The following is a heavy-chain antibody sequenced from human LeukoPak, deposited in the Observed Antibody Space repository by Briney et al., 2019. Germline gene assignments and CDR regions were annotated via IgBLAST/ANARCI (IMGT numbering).Heavy chain of an antibody. CDR1: GFIFSSYA. Sequence: GGSLRLSCAASGFIFSSYAMNWVRQAPGKGLEWVSAISGSGGSTYYADSVKGRFTISRDNSKNTLYPQMNSLRAEDTAVYYCAKDGSRYCSSTSCYRWFDPWGQGTLVTVSS. CDR3: AKDGSRYCSSTSCYRWFDP. V-gene: IGHV3-23*01. J-gene: IGHJ5*02. CDR2: ISGSGGST. D-gene: IGHD2-2*01.